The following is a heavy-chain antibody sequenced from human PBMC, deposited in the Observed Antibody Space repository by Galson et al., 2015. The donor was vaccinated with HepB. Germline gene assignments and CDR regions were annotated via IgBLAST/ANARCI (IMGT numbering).Heavy chain of an antibody. J-gene: IGHJ5*02. CDR3: STGFKLTGAA. Sequence: SLRLSCAASGFTFSSFAMSWVRQPPGKGLESVSSISKSATVTYYVDSVKGRFTISRDDSKSTLYLQMNGLRAEDTAIYYCSTGFKLTGAAWGQGTLVTVSS. D-gene: IGHD3-9*01. V-gene: IGHV3-23*01. CDR1: GFTFSSFA. CDR2: ISKSATVT.